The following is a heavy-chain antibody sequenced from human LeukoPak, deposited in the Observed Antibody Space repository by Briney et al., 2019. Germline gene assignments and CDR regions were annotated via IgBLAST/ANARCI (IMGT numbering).Heavy chain of an antibody. CDR3: ARDSSSVLNAFDI. D-gene: IGHD6-6*01. V-gene: IGHV1/OR15-1*02. Sequence: ASVKVSCKASGYIFTDYYMHWVRQAPGQELGWMGRINPNSGGTNYAQKFQGRVTMTRDTSISTAYTELRSLRSDDTAVYYCARDSSSVLNAFDIWGQGTMVTVSS. CDR1: GYIFTDYY. J-gene: IGHJ3*02. CDR2: INPNSGGT.